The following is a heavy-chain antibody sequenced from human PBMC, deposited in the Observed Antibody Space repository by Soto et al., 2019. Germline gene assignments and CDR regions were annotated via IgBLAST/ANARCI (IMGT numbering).Heavy chain of an antibody. CDR1: GFTFSSYG. J-gene: IGHJ6*02. Sequence: GGSLRLSCAASGFTFSSYGMHWVRQAPGKGLEWVAVIWYDGSNKYYADSVKGRFTISRDNSKNTLYLQMNSLRAEDTAVYYCARDLQESCSNYYYYGMDVWGQGTTVTVSS. V-gene: IGHV3-33*01. D-gene: IGHD3-10*02. CDR3: ARDLQESCSNYYYYGMDV. CDR2: IWYDGSNK.